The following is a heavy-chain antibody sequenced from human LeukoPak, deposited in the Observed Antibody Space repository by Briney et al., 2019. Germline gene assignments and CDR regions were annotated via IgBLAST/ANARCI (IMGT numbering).Heavy chain of an antibody. CDR1: GASINSGGNY. Sequence: SETLSLTCTVSGASINSGGNYRRWIRQHPGKGLEWIGYIYYFEGTYYKPSLSSRFTISVDTSKNQFSLKLNSVTAADTALSYCESGFPGYDLLTGYYHGAYYFDYWGQGTLVIVSS. CDR3: ESGFPGYDLLTGYYHGAYYFDY. V-gene: IGHV4-31*03. J-gene: IGHJ4*02. CDR2: IYYFEGT. D-gene: IGHD3-9*01.